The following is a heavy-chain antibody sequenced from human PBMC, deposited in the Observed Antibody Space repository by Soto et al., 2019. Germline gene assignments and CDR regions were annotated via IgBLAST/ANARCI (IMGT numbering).Heavy chain of an antibody. CDR2: ISGSGGSI. V-gene: IGHV3-23*01. CDR3: ARDLSWGSNWYYYMDV. CDR1: GFTFSSYA. Sequence: GGSLRLSCAASGFTFSSYAMSWVRQAPGKGLEWVSAISGSGGSIDYADSVKGRFTVSRDNARNSLYLQMNSLRAEDTAVYYCARDLSWGSNWYYYMDVWGKGTTVTVSS. J-gene: IGHJ6*03. D-gene: IGHD7-27*01.